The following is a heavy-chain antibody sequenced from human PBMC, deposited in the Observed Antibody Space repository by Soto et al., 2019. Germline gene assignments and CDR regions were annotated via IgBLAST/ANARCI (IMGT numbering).Heavy chain of an antibody. CDR1: GFTFSSYG. CDR2: IWYDGSNK. CDR3: ASYGSGSSYYFDY. J-gene: IGHJ4*02. Sequence: QVQLVESGGGVVQPGRSLRLSCAASGFTFSSYGMHWVRQAPGKGLEWVAVIWYDGSNKYYADSVKGRFTISRDNSKKTLYLQMSSLRAEDTAVYYCASYGSGSSYYFDYWGQGTLVTVSS. D-gene: IGHD3-10*01. V-gene: IGHV3-33*01.